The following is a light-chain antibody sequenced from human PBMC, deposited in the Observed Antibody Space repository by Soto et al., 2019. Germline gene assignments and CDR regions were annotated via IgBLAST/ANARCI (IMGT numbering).Light chain of an antibody. CDR2: GAS. Sequence: EIVLTQSPGTLSLTPGERSTLXXRASQSVSSSYFAWYQQKPGQAPRLXXYGASTRATGIPARFSGSGSGTDFTLTISRLEPEDFAVYHCQQYNKWSSISFGQGTRLEIK. J-gene: IGKJ5*01. CDR1: QSVSSSY. V-gene: IGKV3-20*01. CDR3: QQYNKWSSIS.